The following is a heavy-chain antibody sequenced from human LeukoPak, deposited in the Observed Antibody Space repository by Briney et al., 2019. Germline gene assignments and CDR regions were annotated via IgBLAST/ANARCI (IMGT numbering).Heavy chain of an antibody. D-gene: IGHD3-9*01. Sequence: GASVKVSCRPSGYTFSSYGISWVRQAPGQGLEWKGWISAYNGNTNSAQKLQGRVTMTTDTSTGTAYMELRSLRSDDTAVYYCATNQYYDILTSLDYWGQGTLVTVSS. J-gene: IGHJ4*02. CDR3: ATNQYYDILTSLDY. V-gene: IGHV1-18*01. CDR1: GYTFSSYG. CDR2: ISAYNGNT.